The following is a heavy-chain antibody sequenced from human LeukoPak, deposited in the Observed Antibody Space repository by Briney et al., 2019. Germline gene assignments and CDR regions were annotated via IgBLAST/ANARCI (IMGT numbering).Heavy chain of an antibody. J-gene: IGHJ5*02. V-gene: IGHV4-61*02. CDR3: AREAIAVNWFDP. CDR1: GGSISSGSYY. Sequence: SQTLSLTCTVSGGSISSGSYYWSWIRRPAGKGLEWIGRIYTSGSTNYNPSLKSRVTISVDTSKNQFSLKLSSVTAADTAVYYCAREAIAVNWFDPWGQGTLVTVSS. D-gene: IGHD6-19*01. CDR2: IYTSGST.